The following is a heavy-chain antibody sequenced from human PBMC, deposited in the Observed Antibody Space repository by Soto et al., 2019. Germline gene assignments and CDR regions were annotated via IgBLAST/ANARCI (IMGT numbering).Heavy chain of an antibody. V-gene: IGHV3-23*01. CDR1: GFTFSSYA. CDR3: AKATSATCTGSICYSFDY. CDR2: FSGGRDTT. D-gene: IGHD2-2*01. J-gene: IGHJ4*02. Sequence: VQLLESGGGLVQPGGSLRLSCVASGFTFSSYAMSWVRQAPGQRLEGVATFSGGRDTTWHADSVKGRFTVSRYSSKNTLSLQMNSLRPEDTALYYCAKATSATCTGSICYSFDYWGQGTLFTVSS.